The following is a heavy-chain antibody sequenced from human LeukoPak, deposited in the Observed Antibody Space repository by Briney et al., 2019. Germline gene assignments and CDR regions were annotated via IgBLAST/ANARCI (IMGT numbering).Heavy chain of an antibody. J-gene: IGHJ4*02. CDR2: ISGSGGST. CDR1: GFIFSDYA. V-gene: IGHV3-23*01. Sequence: GGSLRLSGGASGFIFSDYAMTWVRQAPGKGLEWVSAISGSGGSTYYADSVKGRFTISRDNSKNTLYLQMNSLRAEDTAVYYCAKGSWPNDYWGQGTLVTVSS. CDR3: AKGSWPNDY. D-gene: IGHD5-12*01.